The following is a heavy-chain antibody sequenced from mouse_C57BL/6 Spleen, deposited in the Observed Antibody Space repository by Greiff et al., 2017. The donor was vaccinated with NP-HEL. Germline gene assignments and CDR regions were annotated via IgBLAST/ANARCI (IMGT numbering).Heavy chain of an antibody. D-gene: IGHD2-4*01. Sequence: EVKVVESGEGLVKPGGSLKLSCAASGFTFSSYAMSWVRQTPEKRLEWVAYISSGGDYIYYADTVKGRFTISRDNARNTLYLQMSSLKSEDTAMYYCTRDEITRAMDYWGQGTSVTVSS. CDR3: TRDEITRAMDY. CDR2: ISSGGDYI. V-gene: IGHV5-9-1*02. CDR1: GFTFSSYA. J-gene: IGHJ4*01.